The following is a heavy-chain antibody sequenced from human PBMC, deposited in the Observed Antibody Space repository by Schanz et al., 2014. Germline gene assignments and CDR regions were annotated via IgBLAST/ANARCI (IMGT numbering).Heavy chain of an antibody. CDR3: AKSQGSSFDS. CDR1: GFSLDIFA. Sequence: EVHLLESGGGLVEPGGSLRLSCATSGFSLDIFAVSWVRQAPGKGLEWVSSFNDGGVNKYYADSEKGRFTISSDNSKSTLYLQMSSLRAEDTAVYYCAKSQGSSFDSWGQGTLXTVSS. D-gene: IGHD6-13*01. CDR2: FNDGGVNK. J-gene: IGHJ4*02. V-gene: IGHV3-23*01.